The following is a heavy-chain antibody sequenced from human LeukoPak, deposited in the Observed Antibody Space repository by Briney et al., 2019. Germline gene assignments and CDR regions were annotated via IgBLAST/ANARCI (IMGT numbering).Heavy chain of an antibody. CDR2: ISAYNGNT. Sequence: ASVKVSCKASVYTFTSYGISWVRQAPGQGLEWMGWISAYNGNTNYAQKLQGRVTMTTDTSTSTAYIELRSLRSEDTAVYYCARFRVGATLGYFDYWGQGTLVTVSS. CDR1: VYTFTSYG. D-gene: IGHD1-26*01. V-gene: IGHV1-18*01. CDR3: ARFRVGATLGYFDY. J-gene: IGHJ4*02.